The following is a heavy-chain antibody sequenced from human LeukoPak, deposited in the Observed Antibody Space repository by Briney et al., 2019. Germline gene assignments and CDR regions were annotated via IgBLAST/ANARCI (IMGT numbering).Heavy chain of an antibody. D-gene: IGHD4-11*01. CDR3: AKSMTTVITDR. V-gene: IGHV3-30-3*02. CDR2: ISYDGSKK. J-gene: IGHJ5*02. CDR1: GFTFSSNS. Sequence: GGSLRLSCAASGFTFSSNSMHWVRQAPGKGLEWVAVISYDGSKKYYADSVKGRFTISRDNSKNTLYLQMNSLRAEDTAVYYCAKSMTTVITDRWGQGTLVTVSS.